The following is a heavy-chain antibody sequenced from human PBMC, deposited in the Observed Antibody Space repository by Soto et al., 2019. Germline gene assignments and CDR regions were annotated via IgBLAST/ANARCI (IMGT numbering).Heavy chain of an antibody. CDR2: INTGAGAT. D-gene: IGHD2-2*01. CDR1: GFPFSGFT. V-gene: IGHV3-23*01. Sequence: DVQLLESGGGLVQPGGSVRLSCAASGFPFSGFTMRWIRQTPGKGLEWVSTINTGAGATSYADSVKGRFTISRDDSRNTVYLQMNSLRAEDTAVYYCAKHDCGTTCSGAYWGQGTLVTVTS. J-gene: IGHJ4*02. CDR3: AKHDCGTTCSGAY.